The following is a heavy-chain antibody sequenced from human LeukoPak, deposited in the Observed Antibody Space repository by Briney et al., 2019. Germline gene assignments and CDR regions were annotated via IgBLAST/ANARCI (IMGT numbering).Heavy chain of an antibody. Sequence: GGSLRLSCAASGFTVSSNYMSWVRQAPGKGLEWVSVIYSGGSTYYADSVKGRFTISRDNSKNTLYLQMNSLRAEDTAVYYCARGPFWASDAFDIWGQGTMVTVSS. J-gene: IGHJ3*02. CDR3: ARGPFWASDAFDI. CDR2: IYSGGST. CDR1: GFTVSSNY. V-gene: IGHV3-53*01. D-gene: IGHD3-16*01.